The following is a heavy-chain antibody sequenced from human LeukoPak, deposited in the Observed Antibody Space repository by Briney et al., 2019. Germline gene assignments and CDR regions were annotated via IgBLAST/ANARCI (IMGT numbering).Heavy chain of an antibody. Sequence: GGSLRLACAASGFTFSSYAMSWVRQAPGKGLEWVSSIIPSGGDTYYADAVKGRSTISRDNSKNTLYMQLNSLRVEDTAVYFCAKSYRAYGSSGFYFFDYWGQGTLVTVSS. D-gene: IGHD3-22*01. CDR2: IIPSGGDT. CDR3: AKSYRAYGSSGFYFFDY. V-gene: IGHV3-23*01. CDR1: GFTFSSYA. J-gene: IGHJ4*02.